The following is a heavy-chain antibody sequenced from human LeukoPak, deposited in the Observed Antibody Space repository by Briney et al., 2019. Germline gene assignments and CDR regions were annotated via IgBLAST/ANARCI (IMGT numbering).Heavy chain of an antibody. CDR2: ISSSGSTQ. J-gene: IGHJ4*02. CDR1: GFTFSSYS. Sequence: GGSLRLSCAASGFTFSSYSMNWVRQAPGKGLEWVSYISSSGSTQYYADSVKGRFTISRDNAKTSLYLQMNSLRAEDTAVYYCARERGAAAVYFDYWGQGTLVTVSS. V-gene: IGHV3-48*04. D-gene: IGHD6-13*01. CDR3: ARERGAAAVYFDY.